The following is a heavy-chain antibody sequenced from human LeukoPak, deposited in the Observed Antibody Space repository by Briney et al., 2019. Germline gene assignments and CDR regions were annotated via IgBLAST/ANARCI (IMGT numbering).Heavy chain of an antibody. J-gene: IGHJ4*02. CDR1: GGSISSSSYY. D-gene: IGHD3-16*02. V-gene: IGHV4-39*01. CDR3: ARVGQYDYVWGSYRFDY. CDR2: IYYSGST. Sequence: SETLSLTCTVSGGSISSSSYYWGWIRQPPGKGLEWIGSIYYSGSTYYNPSLKSRVTISVDTSKNQFSLKLSSVTAADTAVYYCARVGQYDYVWGSYRFDYWGQRTLVTVSS.